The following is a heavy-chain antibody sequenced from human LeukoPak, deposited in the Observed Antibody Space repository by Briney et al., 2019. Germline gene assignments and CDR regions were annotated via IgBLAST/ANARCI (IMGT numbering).Heavy chain of an antibody. CDR2: ISSSSSYI. CDR1: GFSFRSYS. D-gene: IGHD6-6*01. CDR3: ARDLVSRSNY. Sequence: GGSLRLSCAASGFSFRSYSMNWVRQAPGKGLEWVASISSSSSYISYADSVKGRFTISRDNAKKSLYLQMNSLRAEDTAVYYCARDLVSRSNYWGQGTPVTVSS. V-gene: IGHV3-21*01. J-gene: IGHJ4*02.